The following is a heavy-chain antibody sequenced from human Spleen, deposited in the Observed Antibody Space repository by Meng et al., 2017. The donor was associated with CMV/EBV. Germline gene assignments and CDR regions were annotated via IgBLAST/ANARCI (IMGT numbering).Heavy chain of an antibody. V-gene: IGHV4-30-4*01. J-gene: IGHJ5*02. CDR3: ARNDYSKTRIDP. CDR2: IDYSGTT. D-gene: IGHD4-11*01. Sequence: SETLSLTCTVSGGSISNVDYYWTWVRQPPGKGLEWIGYIDYSGTTYSNPSLKSRVSISVDTSKKQFSLKLSSVTAADTAVYYCARNDYSKTRIDPWGQGTLVTVSS. CDR1: GGSISNVDYY.